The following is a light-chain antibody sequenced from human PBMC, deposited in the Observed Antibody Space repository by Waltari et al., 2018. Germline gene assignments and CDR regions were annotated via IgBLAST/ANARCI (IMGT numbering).Light chain of an antibody. Sequence: QSALTQPASVSGSPGQSITISGTGTSSDVGGYNYDSWYQQHPGKVPKLLIFDVSNRPSGVSNRFSGSKSGNTASLTISGLQAEDESDYYCCSFTSRSTWVFGGGTKLTVL. CDR1: SSDVGGYNY. J-gene: IGLJ3*02. V-gene: IGLV2-14*01. CDR2: DVS. CDR3: CSFTSRSTWV.